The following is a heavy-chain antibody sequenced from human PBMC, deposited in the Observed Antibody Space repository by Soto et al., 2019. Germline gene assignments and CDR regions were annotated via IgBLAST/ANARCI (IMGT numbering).Heavy chain of an antibody. CDR1: VFTSTSDA. Sequence: GSLRPSCASSVFTSTSDAMSWVRSASGKGLEWVSAISGSGGSTYYADSVKGRFTISRDNSKNTLYLQMNSLRAEDTVVYYSAKPIGYSGYEFDYWGQGTLVTVSS. V-gene: IGHV3-23*01. D-gene: IGHD5-12*01. J-gene: IGHJ4*02. CDR3: AKPIGYSGYEFDY. CDR2: ISGSGGST.